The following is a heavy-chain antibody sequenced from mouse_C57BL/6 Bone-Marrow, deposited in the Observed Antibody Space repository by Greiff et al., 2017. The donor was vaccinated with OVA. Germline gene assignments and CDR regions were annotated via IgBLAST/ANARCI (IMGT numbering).Heavy chain of an antibody. Sequence: EVKLMESGGGLVKPGGSLKLSCAASGFTFSDYGMHWVRQAPEKGLEWVAYISSGSSAIYYADTVKGRFTITRDNAKNTLFLQMTSLRSEDTAMYYCARKGPFYYGSSYVYYYAMDYWGQGTSVTVSS. J-gene: IGHJ4*01. CDR1: GFTFSDYG. V-gene: IGHV5-17*01. CDR3: ARKGPFYYGSSYVYYYAMDY. CDR2: ISSGSSAI. D-gene: IGHD1-1*01.